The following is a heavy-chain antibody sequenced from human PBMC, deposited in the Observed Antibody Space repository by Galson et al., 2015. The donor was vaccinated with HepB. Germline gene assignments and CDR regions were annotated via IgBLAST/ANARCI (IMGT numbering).Heavy chain of an antibody. CDR3: AKDNYYGSGSYASYQYFDY. V-gene: IGHV3-43*01. CDR2: ISWDGGST. J-gene: IGHJ4*02. Sequence: SLRLSCAASGFTFDDYTMHWVRQAPGKGLEWVSLISWDGGSTYYADSVKGRFTISRDNSKNSLYLQMNSLRTEDTALYYCAKDNYYGSGSYASYQYFDYWGQGTLVTVSS. CDR1: GFTFDDYT. D-gene: IGHD3-10*01.